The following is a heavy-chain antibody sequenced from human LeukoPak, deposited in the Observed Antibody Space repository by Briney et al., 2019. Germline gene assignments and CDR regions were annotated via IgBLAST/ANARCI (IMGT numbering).Heavy chain of an antibody. CDR2: ISYDGSHY. J-gene: IGHJ6*03. Sequence: GGSLRLSCAASGFTFRNYAMHWVRQAPGKGLEWVAVISYDGSHYYYADSVTGRFTISRDNSKNTLYLQMNSLRAEDTAVYYCARDTDDTYYYMDVWGKGTTVTVSS. V-gene: IGHV3-30*04. CDR3: ARDTDDTYYYMDV. CDR1: GFTFRNYA. D-gene: IGHD3-9*01.